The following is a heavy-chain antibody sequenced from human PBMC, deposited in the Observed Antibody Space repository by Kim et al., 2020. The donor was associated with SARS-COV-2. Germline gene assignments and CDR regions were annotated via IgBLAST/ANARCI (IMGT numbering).Heavy chain of an antibody. Sequence: SETLSLTCTVSGGSISSGDYYWSWIRQPPGKGLEWIGYIYYSGSTYYNPALKSRVTISVDTSKNQFSLKLSSVTAADTAEYYCARDRGDIVEVPAEYGMDVWGQGTTVTVSS. V-gene: IGHV4-30-4*01. D-gene: IGHD2-2*01. J-gene: IGHJ6*02. CDR2: IYYSGST. CDR3: ARDRGDIVEVPAEYGMDV. CDR1: GGSISSGDYY.